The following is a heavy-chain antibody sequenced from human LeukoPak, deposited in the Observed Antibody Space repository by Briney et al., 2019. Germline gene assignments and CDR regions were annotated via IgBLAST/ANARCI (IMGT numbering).Heavy chain of an antibody. CDR3: ARGSGGSYPVWEDDAFDI. J-gene: IGHJ3*02. CDR1: GYTFTSYD. D-gene: IGHD1-26*01. V-gene: IGHV1-8*01. Sequence: ASVKVSCKASGYTFTSYDIHWVRQATGQGLEWMGWMNPNSGNTGYAQKFQGRVTMTRNTSISTAYMELSSLRSEDTAVYYCARGSGGSYPVWEDDAFDIWGQGTMVTVSS. CDR2: MNPNSGNT.